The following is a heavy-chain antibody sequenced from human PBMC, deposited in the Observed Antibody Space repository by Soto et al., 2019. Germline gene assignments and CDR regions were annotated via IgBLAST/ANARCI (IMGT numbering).Heavy chain of an antibody. CDR2: IFYSGSA. CDR3: AKDRRRGSASPYYYYYGMDV. CDR1: RCSITDYY. D-gene: IGHD2-2*01. J-gene: IGHJ6*02. V-gene: IGHV4-59*01. Sequence: LFLRCTVSRCSITDYYWSWDGQPPGVGLEWIGYIFYSGSANYSPSLKSRVTISVDTSKNQVSLRLGSVTGADTAVYYCAKDRRRGSASPYYYYYGMDVWGQGSTVT.